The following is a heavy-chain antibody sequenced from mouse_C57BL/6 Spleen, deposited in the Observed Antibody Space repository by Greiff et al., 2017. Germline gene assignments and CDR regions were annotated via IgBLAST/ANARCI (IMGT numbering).Heavy chain of an antibody. Sequence: VQVVESGPGLVAPSQSLSITCTVSGFSLTSYGVDWVRQSPGKGLEWLGVIWGVGSTNYNSALKSRLSISKDNSKSQVFLKMNSLQTDDTAMYYCASDYDYDGFAYWGQGTLVTVSA. CDR1: GFSLTSYG. J-gene: IGHJ3*01. CDR3: ASDYDYDGFAY. CDR2: IWGVGST. D-gene: IGHD2-4*01. V-gene: IGHV2-6*01.